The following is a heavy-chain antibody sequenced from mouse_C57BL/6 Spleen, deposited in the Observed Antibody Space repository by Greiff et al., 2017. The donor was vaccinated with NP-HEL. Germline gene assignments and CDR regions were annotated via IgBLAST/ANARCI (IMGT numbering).Heavy chain of an antibody. CDR3: ARGLGGSSYGNAMDY. Sequence: QVQLQQPGAELVRPGTSVKLSCKASGYTFTSYWMHWVKQRPGQGLEWIGVIDPSDSYTNYNQKFKGKATLTVDTSSSTAYMQLSSLTSEDSAVYYCARGLGGSSYGNAMDYWGQGTSVTVSS. CDR2: IDPSDSYT. D-gene: IGHD1-1*01. CDR1: GYTFTSYW. J-gene: IGHJ4*01. V-gene: IGHV1-59*01.